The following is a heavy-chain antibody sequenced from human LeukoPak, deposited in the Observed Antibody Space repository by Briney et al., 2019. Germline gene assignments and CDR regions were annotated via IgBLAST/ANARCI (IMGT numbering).Heavy chain of an antibody. CDR1: GGSFSGNY. V-gene: IGHV4-34*01. Sequence: SETLSLTCAVYGGSFSGNYWNWIRQPPGKGLEWIGEINHSGSTNYNPSLTSRVTLSVDTSKNQFSLKLSSVTAADTAVYYCTRAPGAGDRFDSWGQGTLVTVSS. CDR3: TRAPGAGDRFDS. CDR2: INHSGST. D-gene: IGHD3-10*01. J-gene: IGHJ4*02.